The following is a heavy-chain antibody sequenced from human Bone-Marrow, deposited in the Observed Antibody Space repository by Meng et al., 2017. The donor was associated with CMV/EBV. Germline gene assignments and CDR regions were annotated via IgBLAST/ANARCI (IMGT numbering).Heavy chain of an antibody. V-gene: IGHV1-18*01. CDR1: GYPFTSYG. D-gene: IGHD3-22*01. CDR3: AVTYYYDSSGYYSFDY. J-gene: IGHJ4*02. CDR2: ISAYNGNT. Sequence: VQLVQKGAEVKKLGDSVKVSCKAYGYPFTSYGISWVRQAPGQGLEWMGWISAYNGNTNYAQKLQGRVTMTTDTSTSTAYMELRSLRSDDTAVYYCAVTYYYDSSGYYSFDYWGRGTLVTVSS.